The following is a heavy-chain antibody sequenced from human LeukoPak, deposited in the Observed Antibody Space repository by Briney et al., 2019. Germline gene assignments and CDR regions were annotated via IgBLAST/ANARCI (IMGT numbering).Heavy chain of an antibody. D-gene: IGHD3-22*01. Sequence: PSETLSLTCTVSGGSISSYYWSWIRQPPGKGLEWIGYIYYSGSTNYNPSLKSRVTISVDTSKNQFSLKLSSVTAADTAVYYCARDDSSGSYFDYWGQGTLVTVSS. CDR2: IYYSGST. CDR1: GGSISSYY. V-gene: IGHV4-59*01. CDR3: ARDDSSGSYFDY. J-gene: IGHJ4*02.